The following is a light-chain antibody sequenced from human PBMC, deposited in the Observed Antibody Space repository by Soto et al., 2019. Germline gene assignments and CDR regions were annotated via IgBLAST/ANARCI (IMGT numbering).Light chain of an antibody. CDR2: AAT. CDR1: QPIGTS. J-gene: IGKJ1*01. Sequence: DIQITQSPSSLSAFVGDSVTVTCRASQPIGTSLHWYQQKAGKAPKVLISAATKLQSGVPSRFTGGGSGTDFTLTISNLQPEDSATYYCQQGYNTFWTLGRGTKVDIK. CDR3: QQGYNTFWT. V-gene: IGKV1-39*01.